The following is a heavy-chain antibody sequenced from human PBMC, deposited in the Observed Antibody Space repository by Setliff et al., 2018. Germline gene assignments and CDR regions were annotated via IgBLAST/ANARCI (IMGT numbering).Heavy chain of an antibody. J-gene: IGHJ4*02. CDR1: EFTLSDYY. D-gene: IGHD3-22*01. CDR2: IYHSGST. V-gene: IGHV4-38-2*02. Sequence: GSLRLSCAASEFTLSDYYISWIRQAPGKGLEWIGSIYHSGSTYYNPSLKSRVTISVDTSKNQFSLKLSSVTAADTAVYYCARDSDYYDSSGYYRIDYWGQGTLVTVSS. CDR3: ARDSDYYDSSGYYRIDY.